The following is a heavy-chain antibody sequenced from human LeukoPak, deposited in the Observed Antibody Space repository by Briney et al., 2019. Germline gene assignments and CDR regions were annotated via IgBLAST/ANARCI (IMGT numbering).Heavy chain of an antibody. CDR2: INPNSGGT. CDR3: AREVLAKNYGMDV. Sequence: ASVKVSCKASGYTFTGYFMHWVRQAPGQGLEWMGWINPNSGGTNYAQKFQGRVTMTRDTPISTAYMELSSLRSDDTAVYYCAREVLAKNYGMDVWGQGTTVTVSS. CDR1: GYTFTGYF. J-gene: IGHJ6*02. D-gene: IGHD2-8*02. V-gene: IGHV1-2*02.